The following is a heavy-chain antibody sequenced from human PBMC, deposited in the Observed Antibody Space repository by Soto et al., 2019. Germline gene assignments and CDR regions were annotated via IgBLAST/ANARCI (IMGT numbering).Heavy chain of an antibody. CDR3: ARNKYYDILTGYYGRGYYYGMDV. CDR1: GYTFTSYG. D-gene: IGHD3-9*01. V-gene: IGHV1-18*04. J-gene: IGHJ6*02. CDR2: ISAYNGNT. Sequence: QVQLVQSGAEVKKPGASVKVSCKASGYTFTSYGISWVRQAPGQGLEWMGWISAYNGNTNYAQKLQGRVTMTTDTSTSTAYMALRSLRSDDTAVYYCARNKYYDILTGYYGRGYYYGMDVWGQGTTVTVSS.